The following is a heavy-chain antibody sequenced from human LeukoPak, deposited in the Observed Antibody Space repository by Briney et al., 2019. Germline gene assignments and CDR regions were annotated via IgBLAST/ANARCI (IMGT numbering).Heavy chain of an antibody. CDR1: GFTFDDYA. J-gene: IGHJ4*02. CDR3: AKDITSVVYSGLFDY. D-gene: IGHD1-26*01. CDR2: ISWNSGSI. Sequence: PGGSLRLSCAASGFTFDDYAMHWVRQAPGKGLEWVSGISWNSGSISYADSVKGRFTISRDNAKNSLYLQMNSLRAEDTALYYCAKDITSVVYSGLFDYWGQGTLVTVSS. V-gene: IGHV3-9*01.